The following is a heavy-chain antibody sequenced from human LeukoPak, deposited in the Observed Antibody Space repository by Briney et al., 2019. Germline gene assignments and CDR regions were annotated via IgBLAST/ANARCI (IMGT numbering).Heavy chain of an antibody. CDR1: GGSISSSTYY. CDR3: ARTYSGSYYAAFDI. J-gene: IGHJ3*02. Sequence: SETLSLTCTVSGGSISSSTYYWGWIRQPPGTGLEWIGTIHYSGSTYYNPSLKSRVTISVDTSKNQFSLKLSSVTAADTAVYYCARTYSGSYYAAFDIWGQGTMVTVSS. D-gene: IGHD1-26*01. V-gene: IGHV4-39*07. CDR2: IHYSGST.